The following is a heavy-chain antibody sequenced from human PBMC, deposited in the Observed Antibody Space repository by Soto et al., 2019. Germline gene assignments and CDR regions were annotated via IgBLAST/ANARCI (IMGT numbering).Heavy chain of an antibody. Sequence: EVQLLESGGGLVQPGGSLRLSCVGSGFFFSSYTMTWVRQAPGKALEWVSSFSATSENTYYADSVRGRFTISRDNSKNTLLLQMNSLTAEDTAMYYCAKARDQQWVRLPFDYWGQGILVIVSS. V-gene: IGHV3-23*01. J-gene: IGHJ4*02. CDR1: GFFFSSYT. CDR3: AKARDQQWVRLPFDY. D-gene: IGHD6-19*01. CDR2: FSATSENT.